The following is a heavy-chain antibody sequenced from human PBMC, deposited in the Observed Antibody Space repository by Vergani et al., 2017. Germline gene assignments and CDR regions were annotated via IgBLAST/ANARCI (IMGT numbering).Heavy chain of an antibody. V-gene: IGHV4-31*03. Sequence: QVQLQESGPGLVKPSQTLSLTCTVSGGSISSGGYYWSWIRQHPGKGLEWIGYIYYSGSTYYNPSLKSRVTISVDTSKNQFSLKLSSVTAADTAVYCCARAPIYCSSTSCYLDAFDIWGQGTMVTVSS. CDR2: IYYSGST. J-gene: IGHJ3*02. D-gene: IGHD2-2*01. CDR3: ARAPIYCSSTSCYLDAFDI. CDR1: GGSISSGGYY.